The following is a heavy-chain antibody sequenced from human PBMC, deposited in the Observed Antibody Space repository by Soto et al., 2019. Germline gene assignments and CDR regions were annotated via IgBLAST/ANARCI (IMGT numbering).Heavy chain of an antibody. D-gene: IGHD5-12*01. CDR3: AKGENSGYDLAAFDY. CDR1: GFTISSYG. CDR2: ISYDGSNK. V-gene: IGHV3-30*18. Sequence: QVQLVESGGGVVQPGRSLRLSCAASGFTISSYGMHWVRQAPGKGLEWVAVISYDGSNKYYADSVKGRFTISRDNSKNTLYLQMNSLRAEDTAVYYCAKGENSGYDLAAFDYWGQGTLVTVSS. J-gene: IGHJ4*02.